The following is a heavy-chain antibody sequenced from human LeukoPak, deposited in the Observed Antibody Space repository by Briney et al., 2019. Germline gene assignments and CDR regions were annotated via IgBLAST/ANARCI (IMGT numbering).Heavy chain of an antibody. CDR1: GFTFSIYW. Sequence: GGSLRLSCAASGFTFSIYWMSWVRQAPGKGLEWVANIKQDGSERNFVDSVKGRFTISRDNAENSLYLQMSSLRAEDTAVYYCARSIAVAGREYFQHWGQGTLVTDPS. J-gene: IGHJ1*01. CDR2: IKQDGSER. D-gene: IGHD6-19*01. V-gene: IGHV3-7*04. CDR3: ARSIAVAGREYFQH.